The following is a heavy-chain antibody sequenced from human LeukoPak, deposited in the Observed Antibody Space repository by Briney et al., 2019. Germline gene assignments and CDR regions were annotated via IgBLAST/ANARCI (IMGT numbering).Heavy chain of an antibody. CDR1: GYTFTSYG. J-gene: IGHJ3*02. CDR3: ARAGVWDYSDSSGYHNGAFDI. D-gene: IGHD3-22*01. V-gene: IGHV1-8*02. Sequence: GASVKVSCKASGYTFTSYGISWVRQAPGQGLEWMGWMNPNSGNTGYAQKFQGRVTMTRDTSISTAYMDLSRLGSDDTAVYYCARAGVWDYSDSSGYHNGAFDIWGQGTMVTVSS. CDR2: MNPNSGNT.